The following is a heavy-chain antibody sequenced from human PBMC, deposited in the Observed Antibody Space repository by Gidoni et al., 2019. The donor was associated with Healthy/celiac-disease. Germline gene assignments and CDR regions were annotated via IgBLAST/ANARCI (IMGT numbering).Heavy chain of an antibody. J-gene: IGHJ5*02. CDR2: INPSGGST. CDR3: ARDSGPAAIGGGWFDP. V-gene: IGHV1-46*01. D-gene: IGHD2-2*01. CDR1: GYTFTSYY. Sequence: QVQLVQSGAEAKQPGVSVKVSCKASGYTFTSYYMPWVRQAPGQGLEWMGIINPSGGSTSYAQKFQGIVTMTRDTSTSTVYMELSSLRSEDTAVYYCARDSGPAAIGGGWFDPWGQGTLVTVSS.